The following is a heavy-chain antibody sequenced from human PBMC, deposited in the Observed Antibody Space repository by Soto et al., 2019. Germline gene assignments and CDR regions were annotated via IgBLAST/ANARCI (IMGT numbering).Heavy chain of an antibody. CDR2: IYYSGST. J-gene: IGHJ4*02. V-gene: IGHV4-59*08. D-gene: IGHD4-17*01. CDR3: ARHDRTTVTLDY. CDR1: GGSISSYY. Sequence: SETLSLTCTVSGGSISSYYWSWIRQPPGKGLEWIGYIYYSGSTNYNPSLKSRVTISVDTSKNQFSLKLSSVTAADTAVYYCARHDRTTVTLDYWGQGTLVTVSS.